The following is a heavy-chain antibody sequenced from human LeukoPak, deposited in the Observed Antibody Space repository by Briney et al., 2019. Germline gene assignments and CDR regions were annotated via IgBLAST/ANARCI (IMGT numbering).Heavy chain of an antibody. CDR3: ARASAYYYGSGSYGYFDY. Sequence: SETLSLTCTVSGGSISSNTYYWGWIRQPPGKGLEWIGSIYYGGSTYYNPSLKSRVTISVDTSKNQFSLKLSSVTAADTAVYYCARASAYYYGSGSYGYFDYWGQGTLVTVSS. D-gene: IGHD3-10*01. CDR2: IYYGGST. CDR1: GGSISSNTYY. V-gene: IGHV4-39*07. J-gene: IGHJ4*02.